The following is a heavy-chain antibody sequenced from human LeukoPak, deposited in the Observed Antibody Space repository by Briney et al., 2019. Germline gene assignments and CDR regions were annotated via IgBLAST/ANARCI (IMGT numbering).Heavy chain of an antibody. CDR2: ISGSGGST. Sequence: GGSLRLSCAASGFTFSSYAMSWVRQAPGKGLEWVSAISGSGGSTYYADSVKGRFTISRDNSKNTLYPQMNSLRAEDTAVYYCAKVRDDFWSGYYFDYWGQGTLVTVSS. V-gene: IGHV3-23*01. J-gene: IGHJ4*02. CDR3: AKVRDDFWSGYYFDY. CDR1: GFTFSSYA. D-gene: IGHD3-3*01.